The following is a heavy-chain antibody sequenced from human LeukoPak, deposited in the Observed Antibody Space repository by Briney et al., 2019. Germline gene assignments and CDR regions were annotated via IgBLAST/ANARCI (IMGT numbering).Heavy chain of an antibody. D-gene: IGHD1-26*01. CDR1: GFTFSSYW. Sequence: GGSLRLSCTVSGFTFSSYWMSWVRQAPGKGLERVANIEHDGTTKFYLGSVKGRFTISRDNARSSLYLQMDSLRAEDTAVYYCAAGSGSCSRLGYWGQGTLVTVSS. CDR3: AAGSGSCSRLGY. CDR2: IEHDGTTK. V-gene: IGHV3-7*01. J-gene: IGHJ4*02.